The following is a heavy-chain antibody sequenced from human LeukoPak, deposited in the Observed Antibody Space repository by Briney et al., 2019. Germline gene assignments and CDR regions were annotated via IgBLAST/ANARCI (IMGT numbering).Heavy chain of an antibody. D-gene: IGHD4-11*01. CDR1: GGPFSGYL. J-gene: IGHJ4*02. Sequence: SETLPHMRGVYGGPFSGYLRSWIGQPPGKGLEWIGEINHSGTNYNPSLKSRVTISLDTSKNQFSLKLSSVTAADTAVYYCARTPGGMTVTGTFVYWGEACLVTVSA. V-gene: IGHV4-34*01. CDR3: ARTPGGMTVTGTFVY. CDR2: INHSGT.